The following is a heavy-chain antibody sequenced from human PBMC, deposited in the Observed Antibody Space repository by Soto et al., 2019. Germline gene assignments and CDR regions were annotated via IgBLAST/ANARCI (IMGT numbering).Heavy chain of an antibody. CDR1: GFTFSSYS. CDR3: ARAVATIRYMDV. D-gene: IGHD5-12*01. CDR2: ISSSSIYI. V-gene: IGHV3-21*01. Sequence: EVQLVESGGGLVKPGGSLRLSCAASGFTFSSYSMNWVRQAPGKGLEWVSSISSSSIYIYYADSVKGRFTISRDNAKNSLYLQMNSLRAEDTAVYYCARAVATIRYMDVWGKGTTVTVSS. J-gene: IGHJ6*03.